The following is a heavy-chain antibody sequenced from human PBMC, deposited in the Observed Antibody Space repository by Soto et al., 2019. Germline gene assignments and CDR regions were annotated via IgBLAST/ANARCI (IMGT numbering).Heavy chain of an antibody. J-gene: IGHJ4*02. V-gene: IGHV3-74*01. CDR2: LNGDGTST. Sequence: PWGSLRLSCAASGFTFSNYWMHWVRQAPGKGLVWVSRLNGDGTSTNYADSVKGRFTISRDNAKNTLFLQMNSLGVEDTAVYYCARGGSLLSPGFDFWGLGT. CDR3: ARGGSLLSPGFDF. CDR1: GFTFSNYW. D-gene: IGHD1-26*01.